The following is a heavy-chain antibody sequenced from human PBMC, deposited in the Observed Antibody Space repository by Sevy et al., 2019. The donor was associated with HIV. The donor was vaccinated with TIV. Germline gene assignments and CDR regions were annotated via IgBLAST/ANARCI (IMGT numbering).Heavy chain of an antibody. Sequence: GGSLRLSCAASAFSFSSYNMHWVRQAPGKGLEWVAIISYDGADKYYADSVKGRFTISRDNSKNTLFLQMNSLRGDDTAVYYCARGEWQFAADLNPWGQGTLVTVSS. CDR3: ARGEWQFAADLNP. CDR2: ISYDGADK. J-gene: IGHJ5*02. V-gene: IGHV3-30*03. CDR1: AFSFSSYN. D-gene: IGHD6-19*01.